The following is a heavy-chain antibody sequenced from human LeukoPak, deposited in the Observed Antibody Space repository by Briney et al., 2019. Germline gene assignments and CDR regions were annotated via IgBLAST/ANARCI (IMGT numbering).Heavy chain of an antibody. Sequence: GASVKVSCKASGYTFTSYYMHWVRQAPGQGLEWMGIINPSGGSTSYAQKFQGRVTMTRDMSTSTVYMELSSLRSEDTAVYYCARGGEMSLGDDYYYYMDVWGKGTTVTVSS. V-gene: IGHV1-46*01. CDR3: ARGGEMSLGDDYYYYMDV. J-gene: IGHJ6*03. CDR2: INPSGGST. D-gene: IGHD3-16*01. CDR1: GYTFTSYY.